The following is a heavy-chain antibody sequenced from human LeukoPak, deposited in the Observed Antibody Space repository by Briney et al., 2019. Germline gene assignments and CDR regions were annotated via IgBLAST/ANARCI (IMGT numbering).Heavy chain of an antibody. CDR3: ARVYYDFWSGYEYDDFDI. V-gene: IGHV1-46*01. CDR2: INPSGGTT. Sequence: ASVKVSCKASGYTFTSYYIHWVRQAPGQGLEWMGIINPSGGTTSYVQKFQGRVTMTRDTSTSTAYMELRSLRSDDTAVYYCARVYYDFWSGYEYDDFDIWGQGTMVTVSS. CDR1: GYTFTSYY. D-gene: IGHD3-3*01. J-gene: IGHJ3*02.